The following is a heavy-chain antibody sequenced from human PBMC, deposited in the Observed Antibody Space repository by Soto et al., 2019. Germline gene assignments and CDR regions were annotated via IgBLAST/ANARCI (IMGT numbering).Heavy chain of an antibody. V-gene: IGHV3-23*01. Sequence: EVQLLESGGGLVQPGGSLRLSCAASGFTFSSYAMTWVRQAPGKGLGWVSGISGSGVSTYYAGSVKGRFTISRDNSKNTLYIPMSSLRAEDTALYYCAKGRRADCDSDSDYWGQGTLVTVSS. CDR1: GFTFSSYA. D-gene: IGHD2-21*02. J-gene: IGHJ4*02. CDR3: AKGRRADCDSDSDY. CDR2: ISGSGVST.